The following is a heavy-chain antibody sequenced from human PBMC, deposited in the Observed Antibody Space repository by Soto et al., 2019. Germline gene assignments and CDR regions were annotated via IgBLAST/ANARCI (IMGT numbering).Heavy chain of an antibody. CDR3: ASQRGYCSGGSYDFGGNYFDY. CDR2: ISGSGGST. J-gene: IGHJ4*02. V-gene: IGHV3-23*01. Sequence: GGSLRLSCAASGFTFSSYAMSWVRQAPGKGLEWVSAISGSGGSTYYADSVKGRFTISRDNSKNTLYLQINSLRAEDTAVYYCASQRGYCSGGSYDFGGNYFDYWGQGTLVTVSS. D-gene: IGHD2-15*01. CDR1: GFTFSSYA.